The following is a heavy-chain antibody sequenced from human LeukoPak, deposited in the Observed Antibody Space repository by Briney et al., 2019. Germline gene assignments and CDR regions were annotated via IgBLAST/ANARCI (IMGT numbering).Heavy chain of an antibody. D-gene: IGHD6-19*01. J-gene: IGHJ4*02. CDR3: AREVAVAGTGGPFFDY. Sequence: GGSLRLSCAASGFTFSSYWMSWVRQAPGKGLEWVSYISSSGSTIYYADSVKGRFTISRDNAKNSLYLQMNSLRAEDTAVYYCAREVAVAGTGGPFFDYWGQGTLVTVSS. V-gene: IGHV3-48*04. CDR1: GFTFSSYW. CDR2: ISSSGSTI.